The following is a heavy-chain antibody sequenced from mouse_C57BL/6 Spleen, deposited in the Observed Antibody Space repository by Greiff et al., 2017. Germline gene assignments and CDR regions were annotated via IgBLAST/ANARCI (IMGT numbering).Heavy chain of an antibody. Sequence: VQLQQSGAELVRPGASVTLSCKASGYTFTDYEMHWVKQTPVHGLEWIGAIDPETGGTAYNQKFKGKAILTADKSSSTAYMELRSLTYEDSAVYYCTREGEDGSFAYWGQGTLVTVSA. J-gene: IGHJ3*01. CDR2: IDPETGGT. V-gene: IGHV1-15*01. CDR3: TREGEDGSFAY. D-gene: IGHD1-1*02. CDR1: GYTFTDYE.